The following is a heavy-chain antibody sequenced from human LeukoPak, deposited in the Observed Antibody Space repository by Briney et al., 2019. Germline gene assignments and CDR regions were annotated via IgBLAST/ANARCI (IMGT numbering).Heavy chain of an antibody. D-gene: IGHD4-17*01. V-gene: IGHV3-21*01. J-gene: IGHJ4*02. CDR2: ISGGCSYT. Sequence: GGSLRLSCAASGFIFSDYTMNWVRQAAGKGLEWVSSISGGCSYTYHGDSVKGRFTISRDNANNSLFLQMNSLRAEDTAVYYCATMPHYGDLNYSFGCWGQGTLVTVSS. CDR3: ATMPHYGDLNYSFGC. CDR1: GFIFSDYT.